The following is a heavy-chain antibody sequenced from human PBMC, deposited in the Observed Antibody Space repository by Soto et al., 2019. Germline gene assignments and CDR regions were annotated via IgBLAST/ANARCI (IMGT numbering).Heavy chain of an antibody. CDR1: GFTFTSSA. CDR3: AAEGSSGWYYFDY. D-gene: IGHD6-19*01. Sequence: SVKVSCKASGFTFTSSAVQWVRQARGQRLEWIGWIVVGSGNTNYAQKFQERVTITRDMSTSTAYMELSSLRSEDTAVYYCAAEGSSGWYYFDYWGQGTLVTVSS. CDR2: IVVGSGNT. V-gene: IGHV1-58*01. J-gene: IGHJ4*02.